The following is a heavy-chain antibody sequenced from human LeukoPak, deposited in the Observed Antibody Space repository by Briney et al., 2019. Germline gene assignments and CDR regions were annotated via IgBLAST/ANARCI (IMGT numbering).Heavy chain of an antibody. J-gene: IGHJ5*02. D-gene: IGHD3-10*01. CDR1: GFSLSTSGVG. V-gene: IGHV2-5*02. CDR3: AHSLYGSGSYYNGGWWFDP. Sequence: SGPTLVNPTQTLTLTCTFSGFSLSTSGVGVGWIRQPPGKALEWLALIYWDDDKRYSPSLKSRLTITKDTSKNQVVLTMTNMDPVDTATYYCAHSLYGSGSYYNGGWWFDPWGQGTLVTASS. CDR2: IYWDDDK.